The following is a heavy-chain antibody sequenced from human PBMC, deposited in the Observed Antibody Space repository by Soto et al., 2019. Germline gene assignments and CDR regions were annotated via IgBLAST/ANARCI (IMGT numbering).Heavy chain of an antibody. J-gene: IGHJ5*02. CDR2: VSYDGSIE. V-gene: IGHV3-30*04. CDR1: GFTFSSSA. CDR3: AKDLYYYDFSLDDS. Sequence: GSLRLSCTGSGFTFSSSAMHWVRLAPGKGLEWVAVVSYDGSIENYADSVRGRFTISRDNSKNTVFLQMNSLRVEDTAVYYCAKDLYYYDFSLDDSWGQGTLVTVSS. D-gene: IGHD3-16*01.